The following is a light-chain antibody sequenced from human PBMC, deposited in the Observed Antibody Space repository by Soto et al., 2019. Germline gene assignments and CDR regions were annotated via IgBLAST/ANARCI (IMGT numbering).Light chain of an antibody. CDR2: DVS. CDR1: SSDVGGYNY. Sequence: QSALTQPASVSASPGQSITISCTGTSSDVGGYNYVSWYQQHPGKAPKLMIYDVSDRPSGVSNRFSGSKSGNTASLTISGLQSEDEADYYCSSYTSSRTYVFGTGTKLTVL. V-gene: IGLV2-14*01. J-gene: IGLJ1*01. CDR3: SSYTSSRTYV.